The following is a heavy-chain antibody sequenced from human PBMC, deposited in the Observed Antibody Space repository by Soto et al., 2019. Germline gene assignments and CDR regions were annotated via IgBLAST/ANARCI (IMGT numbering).Heavy chain of an antibody. Sequence: PSETLSLTCTISGGSISVYYWSWVRQPPGHELEWIGYIYASGSPYYNPSLRSRVTISADTSKNQFSLKLSSVTAADTAVYYCARAPSNYYSSGCTGLDYWGQGTLVTVSS. J-gene: IGHJ4*02. CDR3: ARAPSNYYSSGCTGLDY. CDR2: IYASGSP. V-gene: IGHV4-59*01. D-gene: IGHD6-19*01. CDR1: GGSISVYY.